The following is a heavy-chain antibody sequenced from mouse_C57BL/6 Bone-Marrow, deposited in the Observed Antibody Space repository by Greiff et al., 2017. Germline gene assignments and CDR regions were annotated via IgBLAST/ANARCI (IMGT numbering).Heavy chain of an antibody. CDR3: ANYYGSGGFAY. CDR2: IYPSDSET. D-gene: IGHD1-1*01. J-gene: IGHJ3*01. V-gene: IGHV1-61*01. Sequence: QVQLKQSGAELAKPGASVKLSCKASGYTFTSYWMDWVKQRPGQGLEWIGNIYPSDSETHYNQKFKDKATLTVDKSASTAYMQLSSLTSEDSAVYYCANYYGSGGFAYWGQGTLVTVSA. CDR1: GYTFTSYW.